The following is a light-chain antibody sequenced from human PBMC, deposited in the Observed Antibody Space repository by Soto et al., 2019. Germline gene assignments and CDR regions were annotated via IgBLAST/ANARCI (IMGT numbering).Light chain of an antibody. CDR3: QQYGSKPWT. CDR1: QSVNNNY. J-gene: IGKJ1*01. CDR2: GAS. Sequence: EIVLTQSPGTLSLFPEGRATLSCRASQSVNNNYLAWYQQKPGQAPRLLLFGASNRATGISDRFSGSGSGTDFTLTISRLEPEDFAVYYCQQYGSKPWTFGQGTEVEVK. V-gene: IGKV3-20*01.